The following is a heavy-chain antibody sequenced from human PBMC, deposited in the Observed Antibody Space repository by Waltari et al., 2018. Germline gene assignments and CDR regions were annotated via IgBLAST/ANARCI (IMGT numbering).Heavy chain of an antibody. D-gene: IGHD5-12*01. Sequence: QVQLLQSGAEVKKPGSSVKVSCKTSGGTFSSYSFSWVRQAPGQGPQWMGGFIPIVGTPTYPQKFQGKVTITADDSTSTTYLELHSLTSEDTAIYYCTTDLGGYQKYYFDSWGQGTLVTVSS. J-gene: IGHJ4*02. CDR1: GGTFSSYS. V-gene: IGHV1-69*01. CDR2: FIPIVGTP. CDR3: TTDLGGYQKYYFDS.